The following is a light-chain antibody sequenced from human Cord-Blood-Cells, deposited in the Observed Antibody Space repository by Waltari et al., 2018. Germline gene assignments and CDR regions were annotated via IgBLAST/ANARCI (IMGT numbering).Light chain of an antibody. CDR3: QQYNNWPYT. CDR1: QRVSSN. Sequence: EIVMTQSPATLSVSPGERATLSCRASQRVSSNLAWYQQQPGQAPRLLIYGASTRATGIPARFSGSGSGTEFTLTISSLQSEDFAVYYCQQYNNWPYTFGQGTKLEIK. V-gene: IGKV3D-15*01. CDR2: GAS. J-gene: IGKJ2*01.